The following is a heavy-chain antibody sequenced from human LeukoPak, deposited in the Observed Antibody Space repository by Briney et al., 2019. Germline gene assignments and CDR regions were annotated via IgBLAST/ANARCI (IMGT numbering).Heavy chain of an antibody. CDR3: ARDGMVRGVIIWDAFDI. D-gene: IGHD3-10*01. J-gene: IGHJ3*02. CDR2: ISSSSSTI. CDR1: GFTFSSYS. V-gene: IGHV3-48*02. Sequence: PGGSLRLSCAASGFTFSSYSMNWVRQAPGKGLEWVSYISSSSSTIYYADSVKGRFTISRDSAKNSLYLQMNSLRDEGTAVYYCARDGMVRGVIIWDAFDIWGQGTMVTVSS.